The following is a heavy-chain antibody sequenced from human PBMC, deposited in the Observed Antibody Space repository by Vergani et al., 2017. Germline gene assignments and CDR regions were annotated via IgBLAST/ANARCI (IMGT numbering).Heavy chain of an antibody. CDR2: IRYDGSNK. CDR3: AGDILTGWDAFDI. CDR1: GFTFSSYG. V-gene: IGHV3-30*02. Sequence: QVQLVESGGGVVQPGGSLRLSCAASGFTFSSYGMHWVRQAPGNGLEWVAFIRYDGSNKYYADSVKGRFTISRDNSKNTLYLQMNSLRAEDTAVYYCAGDILTGWDAFDIWGQGTMVTVSS. D-gene: IGHD3-9*01. J-gene: IGHJ3*02.